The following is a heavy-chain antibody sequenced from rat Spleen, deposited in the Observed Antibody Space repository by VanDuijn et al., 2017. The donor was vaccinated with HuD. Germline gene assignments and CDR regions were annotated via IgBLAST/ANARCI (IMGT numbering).Heavy chain of an antibody. D-gene: IGHD1-3*01. Sequence: EVQLVESGGGLVQPGRSLKLSCAASGFTFSDYNMAWVRQAPKKGLEWVATISYDGSSTYYRDSVKGRFTISRDNAKSTLYLQMDSLRSEDTATYYCARRVYGSYGWFAYWGQGTLVTVSS. J-gene: IGHJ3*01. CDR3: ARRVYGSYGWFAY. CDR1: GFTFSDYN. V-gene: IGHV5-7*01. CDR2: ISYDGSST.